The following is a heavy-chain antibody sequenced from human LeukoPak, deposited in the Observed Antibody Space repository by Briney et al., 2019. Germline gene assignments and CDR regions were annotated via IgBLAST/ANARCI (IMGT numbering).Heavy chain of an antibody. CDR1: GYTFTVTGCY. D-gene: IGHD1-7*01. Sequence: ASVKISCKVSGYTFTVTGCYIHWVRRAPGQGLEWMGWINPNSGGTNYAQRFQGRITMTRDTSISTAHMELSSLRSDDTALYYCARVPHRGTIVELPGTILDAFDIWSQGTMVTVSS. CDR2: INPNSGGT. J-gene: IGHJ3*02. V-gene: IGHV1-2*02. CDR3: ARVPHRGTIVELPGTILDAFDI.